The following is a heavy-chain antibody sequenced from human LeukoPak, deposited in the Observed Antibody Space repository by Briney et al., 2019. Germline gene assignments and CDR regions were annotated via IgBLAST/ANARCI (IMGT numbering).Heavy chain of an antibody. CDR2: IKSKADGGTA. Sequence: GGSLRLSCAASGFTFSNAWMSWVRQAPGKGLEWVGRIKSKADGGTADYAAPVKGRFTISRDDSKHTLYLQMDSLKTEDTAVYYRTTVGNGGNPRQWSQGTLVTVSS. CDR1: GFTFSNAW. D-gene: IGHD4-23*01. V-gene: IGHV3-15*01. J-gene: IGHJ4*02. CDR3: TTVGNGGNPRQ.